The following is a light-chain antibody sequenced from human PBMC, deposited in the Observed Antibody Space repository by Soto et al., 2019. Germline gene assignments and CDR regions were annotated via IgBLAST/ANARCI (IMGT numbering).Light chain of an antibody. Sequence: EIVMTQSPATLSVSPGERATLSCGASQTVNNNLAWYQQKPGQAPRLLIYDASTRATGIPARFSGSGSGTDFTLTISSLQSEDFAVYYCQQYDDWPLTFGQGTRLEI. J-gene: IGKJ5*01. V-gene: IGKV3D-15*01. CDR3: QQYDDWPLT. CDR1: QTVNNN. CDR2: DAS.